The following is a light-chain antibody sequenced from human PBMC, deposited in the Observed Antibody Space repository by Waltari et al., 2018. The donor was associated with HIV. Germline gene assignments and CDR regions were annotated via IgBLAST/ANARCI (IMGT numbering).Light chain of an antibody. CDR1: DIGTRS. CDR2: YDS. CDR3: QVWDSNNDVV. V-gene: IGLV3-21*04. J-gene: IGLJ2*01. Sequence: SYVLTQTPSVSVAPGKTATLTCEGSDIGTRSVHWYRQKPGQAPVLVMYYDSQRPSGIAERFSGSNSGNMATLTNGRVGVGDEADYYCQVWDSNNDVVFGRGTKLTVL.